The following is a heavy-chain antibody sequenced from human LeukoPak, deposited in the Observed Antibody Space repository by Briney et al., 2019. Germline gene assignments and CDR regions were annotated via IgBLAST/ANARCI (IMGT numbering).Heavy chain of an antibody. V-gene: IGHV3-21*01. CDR1: GGSISSSN. J-gene: IGHJ5*02. CDR2: ISRASESI. CDR3: ARGATDVTRWFDP. D-gene: IGHD1-1*01. Sequence: GTLSLTCAVSGGSISSSNWWSWVRQAPGKGLEWVSIISRASESIFYADSVKGRFTISRDNAKNSLYLQMNGLRAEDTAVYYCARGATDVTRWFDPWGQGTRVTVSS.